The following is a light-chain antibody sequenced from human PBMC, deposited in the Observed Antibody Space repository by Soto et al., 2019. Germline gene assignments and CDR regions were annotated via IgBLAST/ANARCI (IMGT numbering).Light chain of an antibody. CDR2: GAS. CDR1: QSVSSN. J-gene: IGKJ1*01. Sequence: ETVSTQSPPTLSVSPGERATLSCTASQSVSSNLAWYQQKPGQAPRLLIYGASTRAIDIPARFSGSGSETEFTLTISSLQSEDFAVYYCQQYSSWLWTFGQGTKVDIK. V-gene: IGKV3-15*01. CDR3: QQYSSWLWT.